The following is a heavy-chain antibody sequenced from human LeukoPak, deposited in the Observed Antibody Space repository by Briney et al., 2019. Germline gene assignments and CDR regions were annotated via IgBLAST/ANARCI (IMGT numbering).Heavy chain of an antibody. J-gene: IGHJ4*02. CDR2: ISYDGSNK. D-gene: IGHD3-10*01. Sequence: GGSLRLPCAASGFTSSSYAMHWVRQAPGKGLEWVTVISYDGSNKYYADSVKGRFTISRDNSKNTLYLQMNSLRAEDTAVYYCARDGSGSYYNPTFDYWGQGTLVTVSS. V-gene: IGHV3-30*04. CDR3: ARDGSGSYYNPTFDY. CDR1: GFTSSSYA.